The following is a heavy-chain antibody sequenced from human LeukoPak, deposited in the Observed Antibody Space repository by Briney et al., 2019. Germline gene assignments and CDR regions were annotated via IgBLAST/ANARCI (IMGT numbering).Heavy chain of an antibody. CDR1: GFTFSSSA. J-gene: IGHJ4*02. D-gene: IGHD2-2*01. Sequence: PGGSLRLSCAASGFTFSSSAMSWVRQAPGKGLEWVSGISGSVASTYYADSVKGRFAISRDNSKNTLYLQMNSLRVEDTAVYYCAKDLKGLVPAALDYWGQGTLVTVSS. CDR3: AKDLKGLVPAALDY. V-gene: IGHV3-23*01. CDR2: ISGSVAST.